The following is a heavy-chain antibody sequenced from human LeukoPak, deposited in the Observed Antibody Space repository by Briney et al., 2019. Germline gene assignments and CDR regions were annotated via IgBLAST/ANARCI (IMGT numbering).Heavy chain of an antibody. D-gene: IGHD2/OR15-2a*01. CDR2: IYYSGST. V-gene: IGHV4-59*08. CDR1: GGSISSYY. CDR3: ARVEYLSYAFDI. Sequence: SETLSLTCTVSGGSISSYYWSWIRQPPGKGLEWIGYIYYSGSTNYNPSLKSRVTISVDTSKSQFSLKLTSVTAAGTAVYYCARVEYLSYAFDIWGQGTMVTVSS. J-gene: IGHJ3*02.